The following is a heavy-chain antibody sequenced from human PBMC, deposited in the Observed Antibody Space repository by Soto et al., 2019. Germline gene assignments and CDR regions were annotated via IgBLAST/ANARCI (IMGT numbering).Heavy chain of an antibody. CDR1: GFTFSSYA. CDR3: ARDGTYYYDSSGYYEDYFDY. CDR2: ISYDGSNK. Sequence: QVQLVESGGGVVQPGRSLRLSCAASGFTFSSYAMHWVRQAPGKGLEWVAVISYDGSNKYYADSVKGRFTISRDNSKNTLYLQMNSLRAEDTAVYYCARDGTYYYDSSGYYEDYFDYWGQGTLVTVSS. V-gene: IGHV3-30-3*01. J-gene: IGHJ4*02. D-gene: IGHD3-22*01.